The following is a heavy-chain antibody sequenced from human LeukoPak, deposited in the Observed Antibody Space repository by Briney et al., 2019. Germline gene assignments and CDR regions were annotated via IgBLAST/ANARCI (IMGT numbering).Heavy chain of an antibody. J-gene: IGHJ4*02. CDR3: AKDLTYYYDISGSYYGYYFDY. CDR2: IWYDGSNK. D-gene: IGHD3-22*01. CDR1: GFTFSRYG. Sequence: QPGGSLRLSCAASGFTFSRYGMHWVRQAPGKGLEWVAIIWYDGSNKYYADSVKGRFTISRDNSKNTLYLQMNSLRPEDTAVYYCAKDLTYYYDISGSYYGYYFDYWGQGTLVTVSS. V-gene: IGHV3-30*02.